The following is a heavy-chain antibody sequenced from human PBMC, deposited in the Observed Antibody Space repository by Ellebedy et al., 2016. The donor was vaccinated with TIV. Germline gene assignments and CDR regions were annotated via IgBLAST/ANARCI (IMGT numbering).Heavy chain of an antibody. D-gene: IGHD2-15*01. J-gene: IGHJ6*02. CDR2: IRYDGSNK. CDR1: GFAFSTYG. V-gene: IGHV3-30*02. CDR3: AAAHYYFYGKDV. Sequence: PGGSLRLSCAASGFAFSTYGIHWVRPAPGKGLAWVAFIRYDGSNKYYADSVEGRFTISRDNSKNTLSLQMNSLRAEDTAVYYCAAAHYYFYGKDVWGQGTRVTVSS.